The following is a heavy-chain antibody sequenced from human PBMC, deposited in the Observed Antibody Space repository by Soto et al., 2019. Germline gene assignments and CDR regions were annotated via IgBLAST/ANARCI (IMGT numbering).Heavy chain of an antibody. V-gene: IGHV4-39*07. D-gene: IGHD2-2*01. CDR1: GGSITSSSYY. CDR2: IYYSGST. J-gene: IGHJ4*02. CDR3: ARGRLVPAVNFDY. Sequence: PSETLSLTCTVSGGSITSSSYYWGWIRQPPGKGLEWIGYIYYSGSTFYNPSLKSRVTISVDGSKNQFSLKVNSVTAADTAVYYCARGRLVPAVNFDYWGLGTLVTVSS.